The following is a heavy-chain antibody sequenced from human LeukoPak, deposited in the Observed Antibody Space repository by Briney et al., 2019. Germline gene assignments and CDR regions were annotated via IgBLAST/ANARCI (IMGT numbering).Heavy chain of an antibody. Sequence: GGSLRLSCAASGFTFSDDYISWIRQAPGKGLEWVSYISSSGSTIYYADSVKGRFTISRDNAKNSLYLQMNSLRAEDTAVYYCCRFYGDYGIDYWGQGTLVTVSS. V-gene: IGHV3-11*01. J-gene: IGHJ4*02. CDR2: ISSSGSTI. D-gene: IGHD4-17*01. CDR3: CRFYGDYGIDY. CDR1: GFTFSDDY.